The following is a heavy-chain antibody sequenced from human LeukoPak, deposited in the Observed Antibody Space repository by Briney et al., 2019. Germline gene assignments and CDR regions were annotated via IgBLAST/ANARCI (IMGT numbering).Heavy chain of an antibody. J-gene: IGHJ4*02. CDR2: IKSKTDGGTT. Sequence: PGGSLRLSCAASGFTFSNAWMSWVRQAPGKGLEWVSRIKSKTDGGTTDYAAPVKGKFTISRDDSKNTLYLQMNSLKTEDTAVYYCTTEGYLGYSDYHFDYWGQGTLVTVSS. CDR1: GFTFSNAW. V-gene: IGHV3-15*01. CDR3: TTEGYLGYSDYHFDY. D-gene: IGHD4-11*01.